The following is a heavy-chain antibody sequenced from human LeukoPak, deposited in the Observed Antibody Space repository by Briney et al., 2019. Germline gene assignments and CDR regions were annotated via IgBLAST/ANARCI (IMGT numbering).Heavy chain of an antibody. V-gene: IGHV3-7*03. J-gene: IGHJ5*02. Sequence: GGSLRLSCAASGFTLSNYWMTWVRQAPGKGLEWVASIKQDGSEKYYVDSVKGRFTISRDNAKKSLYLQMNSLRAEDTAVYYCAKESLWFGELYPDDPWGQGTLVTVSS. CDR3: AKESLWFGELYPDDP. CDR1: GFTLSNYW. CDR2: IKQDGSEK. D-gene: IGHD3-10*01.